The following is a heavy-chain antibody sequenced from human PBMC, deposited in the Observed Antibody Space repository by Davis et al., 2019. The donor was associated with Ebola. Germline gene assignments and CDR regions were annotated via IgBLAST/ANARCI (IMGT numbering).Heavy chain of an antibody. CDR2: ISGSGDTI. V-gene: IGHV3-23*01. J-gene: IGHJ4*02. D-gene: IGHD6-19*01. CDR1: GFTFSSSA. Sequence: GESLKISCAASGFTFSSSAMSWGRQAPGKGLEWVSGISGSGDTISYADSVKGRFTISRDNSKNTLYLQMNSLRAEDTAVYYCAKVGWLNYWGQGTLVTVSS. CDR3: AKVGWLNY.